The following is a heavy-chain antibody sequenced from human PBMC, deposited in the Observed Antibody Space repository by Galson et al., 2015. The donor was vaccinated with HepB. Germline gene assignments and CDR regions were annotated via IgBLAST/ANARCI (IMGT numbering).Heavy chain of an antibody. CDR3: AKEGQLWSVFDY. CDR2: ISYDGCNK. J-gene: IGHJ4*02. V-gene: IGHV3-30*18. Sequence: SLRLSCAASGFTFSSYGMHWVRQAPGKGLEWVAVISYDGCNKYYADSVKGRFTISRDNSKNTLYLQMNSLRAEDTAVYYCAKEGQLWSVFDYWGQGTLVTVSS. D-gene: IGHD5-18*01. CDR1: GFTFSSYG.